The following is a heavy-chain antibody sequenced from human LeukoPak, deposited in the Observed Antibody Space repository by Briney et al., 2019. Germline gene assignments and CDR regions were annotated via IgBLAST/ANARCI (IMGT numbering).Heavy chain of an antibody. V-gene: IGHV1-18*01. CDR2: ISAYNGDT. J-gene: IGHJ4*02. D-gene: IGHD3-3*01. CDR1: GYTFTNYG. Sequence: ASVKVSCKASGYTFTNYGITWVRQAPGQGLEWMGRISAYNGDTNYAQNLQGRVTITTDTSTNTAYMELRSLGSDDTAVYYCAREGIFGVLPDYWGQGTLVTVSS. CDR3: AREGIFGVLPDY.